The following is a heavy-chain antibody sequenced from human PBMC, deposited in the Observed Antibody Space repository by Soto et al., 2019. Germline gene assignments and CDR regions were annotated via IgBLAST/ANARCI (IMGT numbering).Heavy chain of an antibody. V-gene: IGHV1-18*01. Sequence: GASVKVSCKASGYTFTSYGISWVRQAPGQGLEWMGWISAYNGNTNYARKLQGRVTMTTDTSTSTAYMELRSLRSDDTAVYYCARDGYSNPDTDFDYWGQGTLVTVSS. J-gene: IGHJ4*02. D-gene: IGHD4-4*01. CDR1: GYTFTSYG. CDR3: ARDGYSNPDTDFDY. CDR2: ISAYNGNT.